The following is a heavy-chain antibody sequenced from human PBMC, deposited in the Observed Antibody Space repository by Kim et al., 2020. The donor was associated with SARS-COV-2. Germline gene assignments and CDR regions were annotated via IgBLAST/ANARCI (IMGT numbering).Heavy chain of an antibody. D-gene: IGHD1-26*01. CDR1: GFTFSNYG. Sequence: GGSLRLSCAASGFTFSNYGMHWVRQAPGKGLEWVAVIWFDGNNKYYADSVKGRFTISRDNSKRMLYLQMNSLRAEDTAVYYCAREAEAGAHNEYFQHWGQGTLVTVSS. CDR2: IWFDGNNK. V-gene: IGHV3-33*01. CDR3: AREAEAGAHNEYFQH. J-gene: IGHJ1*01.